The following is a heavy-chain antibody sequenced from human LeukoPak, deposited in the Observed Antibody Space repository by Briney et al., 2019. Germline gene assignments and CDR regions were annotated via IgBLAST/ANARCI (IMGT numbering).Heavy chain of an antibody. CDR3: ATELTMVRGVFTDY. J-gene: IGHJ4*02. CDR1: GFTFSSYA. CDR2: IRYDGSNK. D-gene: IGHD3-10*01. V-gene: IGHV3-30*02. Sequence: GGSLRLSCAASGFTFSSYAMHWVRQAPGKGLEWVAFIRYDGSNKYYADSVKGRFTISRDSSKNTLYLQMNSLRPEDTAVYYCATELTMVRGVFTDYWGQGTLVTVSS.